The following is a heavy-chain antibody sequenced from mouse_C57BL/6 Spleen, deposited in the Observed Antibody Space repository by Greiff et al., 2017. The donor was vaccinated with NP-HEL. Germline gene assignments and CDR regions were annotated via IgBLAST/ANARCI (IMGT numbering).Heavy chain of an antibody. CDR1: GFNIKDYY. J-gene: IGHJ2*01. CDR3: TTSRGFDY. V-gene: IGHV14-1*01. Sequence: DVKLQESGAELVRPGASVKLSCTASGFNIKDYYMHWVKQRPEQGLEWIGRLDPADVDTEYAPKFQGKATMTADTSSNTAYLQLSSLTSEDTAVYYCTTSRGFDYWGQGTTLTVSS. CDR2: LDPADVDT.